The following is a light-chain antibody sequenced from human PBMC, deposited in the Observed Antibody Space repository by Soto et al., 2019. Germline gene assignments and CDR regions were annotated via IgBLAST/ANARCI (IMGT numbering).Light chain of an antibody. CDR2: AVS. Sequence: QSVLTQPASVPGSPGQSITISCTGTSSDVGGYNYVSWYQQHPGKAPKLMIYAVSNRPSGVSNRFSGSKSGNTASLTISGLQAEDEADYYCSSYTSSSTLLFGGGTKVTVL. V-gene: IGLV2-14*01. CDR3: SSYTSSSTLL. CDR1: SSDVGGYNY. J-gene: IGLJ2*01.